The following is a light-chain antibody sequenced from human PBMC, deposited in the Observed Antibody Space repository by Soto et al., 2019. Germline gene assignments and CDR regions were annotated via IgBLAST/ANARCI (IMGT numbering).Light chain of an antibody. CDR3: QHYSTYVWT. Sequence: DIQMTQSPSTLSASVGDRVTITCRASQSISHWLAWYQQKPGQAPKVLIYKASFLENGVSSRFSGSGFGTEFTLTISYLQPDDSAIYFCQHYSTYVWTFGQGTRVDIK. J-gene: IGKJ1*01. CDR1: QSISHW. V-gene: IGKV1-5*03. CDR2: KAS.